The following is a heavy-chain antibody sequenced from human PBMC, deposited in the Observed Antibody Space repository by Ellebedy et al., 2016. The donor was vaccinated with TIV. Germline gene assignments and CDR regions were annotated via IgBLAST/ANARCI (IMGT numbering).Heavy chain of an antibody. J-gene: IGHJ6*02. Sequence: SETLSLTCTVSGGSISSYYWSWIRQPPGKGLEWIGYIYYSGSTNYNPSLKSRVTISVDTSKNQFSLKLSSVTAADTAGYYFARGVAARLFGGLYYYYGMDVWGQGTTVTVSS. V-gene: IGHV4-59*01. CDR2: IYYSGST. CDR3: ARGVAARLFGGLYYYYGMDV. CDR1: GGSISSYY. D-gene: IGHD6-6*01.